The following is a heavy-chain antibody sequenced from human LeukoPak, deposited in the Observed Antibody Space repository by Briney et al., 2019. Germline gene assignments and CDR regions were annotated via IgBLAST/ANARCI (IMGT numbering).Heavy chain of an antibody. CDR3: ARDLLFGPDY. CDR2: ISYDGSNK. D-gene: IGHD3-16*01. CDR1: GFTFSSYA. V-gene: IGHV3-30-3*01. J-gene: IGHJ4*02. Sequence: GRSLRLSCAASGFTFSSYAMHWVRQAPGKGLEWVAVISYDGSNKYYADSVKGRFTISRDNSKNTLYLQMNSLRAEDTAVYYCARDLLFGPDYWGQGTLVTVS.